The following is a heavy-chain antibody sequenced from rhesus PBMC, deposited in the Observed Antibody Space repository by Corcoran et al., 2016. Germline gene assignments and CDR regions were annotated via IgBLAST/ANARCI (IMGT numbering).Heavy chain of an antibody. CDR1: GGPISRND. D-gene: IGHD3-34*01. CDR3: ARGGYWGYFDC. CDR2: ISGSGGST. J-gene: IGHJ4*01. Sequence: QLQLQESGPGLVKPSETLSLTCAVSGGPISRNDGSWIRQPPGKGLEWIGRISGSGGSTDYNPSLKSRVTLSTDASKNQFSLKLSSVTAADTAVYYCARGGYWGYFDCWGQGVLVTVSS. V-gene: IGHV4-173*01.